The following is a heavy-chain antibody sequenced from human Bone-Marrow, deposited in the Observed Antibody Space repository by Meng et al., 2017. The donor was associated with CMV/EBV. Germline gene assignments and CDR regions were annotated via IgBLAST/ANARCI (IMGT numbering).Heavy chain of an antibody. Sequence: GGSLRLSCAASGFTVSSNYMSWVRQAPGKGLEWVAVISYDGSNKYYADSVKGRFTISRDNSKNTLYLQMNSLRAEDTAVYYCARTMIVVWGQGTLVTVSS. CDR1: GFTVSSNY. CDR2: ISYDGSNK. CDR3: ARTMIVV. V-gene: IGHV3-30-3*01. J-gene: IGHJ4*02. D-gene: IGHD3-22*01.